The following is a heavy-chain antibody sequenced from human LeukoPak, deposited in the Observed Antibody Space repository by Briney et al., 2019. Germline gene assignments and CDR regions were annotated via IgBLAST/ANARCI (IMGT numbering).Heavy chain of an antibody. CDR1: GFTFSSCA. Sequence: GRSLRLSCAASGFTFSSCAMHWVRQAPGKGLEWVAAIQYDGRNEYYADSVKGQFTISRDNSKNTLYLQMNSLRAEDTAVYYCARDQPNYDILTGYYPFDYWGQGTLVTVSS. V-gene: IGHV3-33*05. CDR3: ARDQPNYDILTGYYPFDY. J-gene: IGHJ4*02. D-gene: IGHD3-9*01. CDR2: IQYDGRNE.